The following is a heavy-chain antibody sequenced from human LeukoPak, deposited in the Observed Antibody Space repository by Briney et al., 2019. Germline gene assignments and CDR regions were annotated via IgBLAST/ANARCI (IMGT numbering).Heavy chain of an antibody. Sequence: ASVKVSCTASGYTFASYDINWVRQATGQGLEWMGWMNPNSGNTGYAQKFQGRVTMTRNTSISTAYMELSSLRSEDTAVYYCARSPVYYYDSSGYTFDYWGLGTLVNVSS. CDR2: MNPNSGNT. D-gene: IGHD3-22*01. J-gene: IGHJ4*02. V-gene: IGHV1-8*01. CDR1: GYTFASYD. CDR3: ARSPVYYYDSSGYTFDY.